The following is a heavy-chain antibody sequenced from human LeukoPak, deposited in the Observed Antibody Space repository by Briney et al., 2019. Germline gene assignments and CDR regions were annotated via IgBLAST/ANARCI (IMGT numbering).Heavy chain of an antibody. CDR2: ISWNSGSI. CDR1: GFTFDDYA. D-gene: IGHD6-13*01. V-gene: IGHV3-9*01. Sequence: GRSLRLSCAASGFTFDDYAMQWVRQAPGKGLEWVSGISWNSGSIGYADSVKGRFTISRDNAKNSLYLQMNSLRAEDTALYYCAKDKIAAAAHFFDYWGQGTLVTVSS. CDR3: AKDKIAAAAHFFDY. J-gene: IGHJ4*02.